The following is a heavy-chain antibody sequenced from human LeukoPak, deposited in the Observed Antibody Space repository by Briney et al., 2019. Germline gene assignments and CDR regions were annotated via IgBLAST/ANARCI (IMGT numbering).Heavy chain of an antibody. CDR3: AKDWHAALDY. V-gene: IGHV3-43*02. Sequence: GSLRLSCAASGCTFDDYAMHWLRQAPGKGLEWVSLISGDGGSTYYADSVKGRFTISRDNSKNSLYLQTNSLRTEDTALYYRAKDWHAALDYWGQGTLVTVSS. D-gene: IGHD6-25*01. CDR1: GCTFDDYA. CDR2: ISGDGGST. J-gene: IGHJ4*02.